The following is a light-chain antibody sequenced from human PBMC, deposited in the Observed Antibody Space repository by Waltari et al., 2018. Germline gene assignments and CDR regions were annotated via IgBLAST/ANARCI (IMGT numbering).Light chain of an antibody. V-gene: IGLV3-21*02. CDR1: NIGAES. CDR3: QVWDSGSGHVV. J-gene: IGLJ2*01. CDR2: GDT. Sequence: SYVLTQPPSVSVAPGQTARITCGADNIGAESVHWYQQKSGQAPVLVVHGDTERPSGSPERFSGSNAGNSATLTISRVEAGDEADYYCQVWDSGSGHVVFGGGTMLSVL.